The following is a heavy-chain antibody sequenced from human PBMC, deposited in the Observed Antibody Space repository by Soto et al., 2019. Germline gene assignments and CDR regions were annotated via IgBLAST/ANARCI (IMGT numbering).Heavy chain of an antibody. CDR1: GGSISSGGYS. D-gene: IGHD3-22*01. V-gene: IGHV4-30-2*01. Sequence: PSETLSLTCAVSGGSISSGGYSWSWIRQPPGKGLEWIGYIYHSGSTYYNPSLKSRVTISVDRSKNQFSLKLSSVTAADTAVYYCARAYYYDSSGYYQYRDAFDIWGQGTMVTVSS. J-gene: IGHJ3*02. CDR2: IYHSGST. CDR3: ARAYYYDSSGYYQYRDAFDI.